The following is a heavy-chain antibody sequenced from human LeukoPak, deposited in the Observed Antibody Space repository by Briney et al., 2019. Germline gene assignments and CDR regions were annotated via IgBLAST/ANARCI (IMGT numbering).Heavy chain of an antibody. J-gene: IGHJ6*02. D-gene: IGHD2-2*01. Sequence: ASVKVSCKASGGTFSSYAISWVRQAPGQGLEWMGWINPNSGGTNYAQKFQGRVTMTRDTSISTAYMELSRLRSDDTAVYYCAKGKYCSSTSCYAGYYYYYGMDVWGQGTTVTVSS. CDR3: AKGKYCSSTSCYAGYYYYYGMDV. CDR1: GGTFSSYA. CDR2: INPNSGGT. V-gene: IGHV1-2*02.